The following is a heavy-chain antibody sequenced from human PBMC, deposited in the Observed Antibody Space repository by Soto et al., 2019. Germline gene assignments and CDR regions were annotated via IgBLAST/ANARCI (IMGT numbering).Heavy chain of an antibody. D-gene: IGHD6-19*01. CDR1: GFTFSSYS. V-gene: IGHV3-48*02. Sequence: EVQLVESGGGLVQPGGSLRLSCAASGFTFSSYSMNWVRQAPGKGLEWVSYISSSSSTIYYADSVKGRFTISRDNAKNSLYLQMNSLRDEDTAVYYCARGHGRFSSGWYRGWFDPWGQGTLVTVSS. CDR3: ARGHGRFSSGWYRGWFDP. CDR2: ISSSSSTI. J-gene: IGHJ5*02.